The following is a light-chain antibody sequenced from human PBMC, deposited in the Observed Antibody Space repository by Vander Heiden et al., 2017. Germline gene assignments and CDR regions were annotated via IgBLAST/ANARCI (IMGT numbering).Light chain of an antibody. CDR3: NSRDTSGYHVV. V-gene: IGLV3-19*01. CDR2: GNN. J-gene: IGLJ2*01. Sequence: SSELTQDPAVSVALGQTVRITCQGDSLRNYYASWYLQKPGQAPVLVIYGNNNRPSGIPDRFSGSSSGDTTSLTITGAQAGDEADYYCNSRDTSGYHVVFVGGTKLTFL. CDR1: SLRNYY.